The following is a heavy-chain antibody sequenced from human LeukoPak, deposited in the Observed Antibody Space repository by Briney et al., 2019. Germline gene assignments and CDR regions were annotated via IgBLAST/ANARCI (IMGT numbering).Heavy chain of an antibody. Sequence: PGGSLRLSCAASGFTFSSYWMNWARQAPGKGLEWVASINHNGNVNYYVDSVKGRFTISRDNAKNSLYLQMSNLRAEDTALYYCAKGYSSGWNYFDYWGQGTLVTVSS. V-gene: IGHV3-7*03. CDR2: INHNGNVN. D-gene: IGHD6-19*01. CDR3: AKGYSSGWNYFDY. CDR1: GFTFSSYW. J-gene: IGHJ4*02.